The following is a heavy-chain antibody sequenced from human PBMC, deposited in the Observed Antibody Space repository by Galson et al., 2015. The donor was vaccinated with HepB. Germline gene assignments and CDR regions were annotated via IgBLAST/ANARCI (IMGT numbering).Heavy chain of an antibody. J-gene: IGHJ4*02. CDR1: GGSFSGYY. V-gene: IGHV4-34*01. D-gene: IGHD2-8*01. CDR3: ARKKGYCTNGVCYKSFDY. Sequence: SETLSLTCGVYGGSFSGYYWSWIRQPPGKGLEWIGESNQSGSTNYNPSLKSRVTISVDTSKNQFSLKLSSVTAADTAVYYCARKKGYCTNGVCYKSFDYWGQGTLVTVSS. CDR2: SNQSGST.